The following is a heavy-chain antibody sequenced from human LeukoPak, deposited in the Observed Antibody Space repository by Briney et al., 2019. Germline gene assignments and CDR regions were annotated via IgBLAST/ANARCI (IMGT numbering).Heavy chain of an antibody. CDR2: INPNSGGT. Sequence: ASVKVSCKASGYTFTGYYMHWVRQAPGQGLEWMGWINPNSGGTNYAQKFQGRVTMTRDTSISTAHMELSRLRSDDTAVYYCARDEGTYYYDSSGYYYNYWGQGTLVTVSS. CDR3: ARDEGTYYYDSSGYYYNY. V-gene: IGHV1-2*02. J-gene: IGHJ4*02. CDR1: GYTFTGYY. D-gene: IGHD3-22*01.